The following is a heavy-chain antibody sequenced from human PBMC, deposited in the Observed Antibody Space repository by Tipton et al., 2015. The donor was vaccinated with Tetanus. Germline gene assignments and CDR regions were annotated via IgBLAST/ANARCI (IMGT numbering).Heavy chain of an antibody. D-gene: IGHD2/OR15-2a*01. J-gene: IGHJ4*02. V-gene: IGHV4-30-2*05. CDR2: IYHSGST. CDR3: SSSPGNQYLAFFDY. CDR1: GGSISSGGYS. Sequence: TLSLTCAVSGGSISSGGYSWSWIRQPPGKGLEWIGYIYHSGSTYYNPSLKSRVTISVDISKNQFSLKLSSVTAADTAVYYCSSSPGNQYLAFFDYWGRGTLVTVSS.